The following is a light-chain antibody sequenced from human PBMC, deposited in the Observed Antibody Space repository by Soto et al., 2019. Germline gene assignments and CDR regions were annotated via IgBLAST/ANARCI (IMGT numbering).Light chain of an antibody. CDR2: AAS. V-gene: IGKV1-6*01. CDR3: LQDYNYPRT. Sequence: AIPMTQSPSSLSASVGDRVTITCRASQGIRNDLGWYQQKPWKAPKLLIYAASSLQSGVPSRFSGSGSGTDFTLTIGSLQPEDFATYYCLQDYNYPRTFGQGTKVEIK. J-gene: IGKJ1*01. CDR1: QGIRND.